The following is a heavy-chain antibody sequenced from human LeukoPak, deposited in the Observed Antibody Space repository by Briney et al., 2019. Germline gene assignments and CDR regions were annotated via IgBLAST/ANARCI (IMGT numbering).Heavy chain of an antibody. CDR2: IYYSGST. J-gene: IGHJ4*02. V-gene: IGHV4-31*03. CDR3: ARAPYYYDSSGPDGDY. D-gene: IGHD3-22*01. CDR1: GGSISSGGYY. Sequence: TLSLTCTVSGGSISSGGYYWSWIRQHPGKGLEWIGYIYYSGSTYYNPSLKSRVTISVDTSKNQFSLKLSSVTAADTAVYYCARAPYYYDSSGPDGDYWGQGTLVTVSS.